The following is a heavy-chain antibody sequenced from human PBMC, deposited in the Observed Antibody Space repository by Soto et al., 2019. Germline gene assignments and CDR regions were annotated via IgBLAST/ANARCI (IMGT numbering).Heavy chain of an antibody. CDR2: ISYDGSNK. CDR3: ARDQGYSYGYLGY. J-gene: IGHJ4*02. Sequence: QVQLVESGGGVVQPGRSLRLSCAASGFTFSSYAMHWVRQAPGKGLEWVAVISYDGSNKYYADSVKGRFTISRDNSKNTLYLQMNSLRAEDTAVHYCARDQGYSYGYLGYWGQGTLVTVSS. V-gene: IGHV3-30-3*01. CDR1: GFTFSSYA. D-gene: IGHD5-18*01.